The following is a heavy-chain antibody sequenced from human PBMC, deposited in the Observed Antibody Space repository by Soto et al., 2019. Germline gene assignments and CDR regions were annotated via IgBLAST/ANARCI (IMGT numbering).Heavy chain of an antibody. Sequence: ASVKVSCKASGYTFTSYAMHWVRQAPGQWLEWMGWINAGNGNTKYSQKFQGRVTITRDTSASTAYMELSSLRSEDTAVYYCATSIAARPYYFDYWGQGTLVTVSS. CDR3: ATSIAARPYYFDY. V-gene: IGHV1-3*01. J-gene: IGHJ4*02. CDR1: GYTFTSYA. CDR2: INAGNGNT. D-gene: IGHD6-6*01.